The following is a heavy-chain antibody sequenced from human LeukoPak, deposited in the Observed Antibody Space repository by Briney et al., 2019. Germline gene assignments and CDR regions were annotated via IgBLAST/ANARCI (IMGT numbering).Heavy chain of an antibody. CDR3: ARADVDSVIGAFDI. CDR1: GGSISSSSYY. D-gene: IGHD2-21*01. Sequence: PSETLSLTCTVSGGSISSSSYYWGWIRQPPGKGLEWIGSIYYSGSTYYNPSLKSQVTISVDTSKNQFSLKLSSVTAADTAVYYCARADVDSVIGAFDIWGQGTMVTVSS. CDR2: IYYSGST. V-gene: IGHV4-39*07. J-gene: IGHJ3*02.